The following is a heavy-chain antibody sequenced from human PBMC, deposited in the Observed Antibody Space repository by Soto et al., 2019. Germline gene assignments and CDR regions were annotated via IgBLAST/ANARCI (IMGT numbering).Heavy chain of an antibody. CDR2: IIPILGIA. Sequence: QVQLVQSGAEVKKPGSSVKVSCKASGGTFSSYTISWVRQAPGQGLEWMGRIIPILGIANYAQKFQGRVTITADKSTSTAYMELSSLRSEDTAVYYCARGGGSSSGIDYWGQGTLVTVSS. J-gene: IGHJ4*02. V-gene: IGHV1-69*02. D-gene: IGHD6-19*01. CDR1: GGTFSSYT. CDR3: ARGGGSSSGIDY.